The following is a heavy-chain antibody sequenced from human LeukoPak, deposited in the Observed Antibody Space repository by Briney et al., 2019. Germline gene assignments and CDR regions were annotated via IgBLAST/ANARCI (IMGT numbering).Heavy chain of an antibody. V-gene: IGHV3-74*01. D-gene: IGHD3-10*01. CDR2: INSDGSST. Sequence: GGSLRLSCAASGFTFSSYWMHWVRQVPGKGLVWVSRINSDGSSTSYADSVKGRFTISRDSAKNTLYLQMNSLRAEDTAVYYCSTGSGRAFDIWGRGTMVTVSS. CDR3: STGSGRAFDI. CDR1: GFTFSSYW. J-gene: IGHJ3*02.